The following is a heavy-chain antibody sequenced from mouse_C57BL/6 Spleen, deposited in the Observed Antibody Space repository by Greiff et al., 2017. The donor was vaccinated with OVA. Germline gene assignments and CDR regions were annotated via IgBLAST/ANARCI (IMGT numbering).Heavy chain of an antibody. Sequence: LVESGPELVKPGASVKISCKASGYAFSSSWMNWVKQRPGKGLEWIGRIYPGDGDTNYNGKFKGKATLTADKSSSTAYMQLSSLTSEDSAVYFCARSPYSKVYYFDYWGQGTTLTVSS. CDR2: IYPGDGDT. CDR1: GYAFSSSW. V-gene: IGHV1-82*01. D-gene: IGHD2-5*01. CDR3: ARSPYSKVYYFDY. J-gene: IGHJ2*01.